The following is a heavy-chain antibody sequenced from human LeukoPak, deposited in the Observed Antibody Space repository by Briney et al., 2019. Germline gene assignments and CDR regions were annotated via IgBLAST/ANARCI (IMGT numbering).Heavy chain of an antibody. J-gene: IGHJ4*02. CDR3: AKSGLPYYDILTGFEYYFDY. CDR1: GFTFSSYG. V-gene: IGHV3-33*06. D-gene: IGHD3-9*01. Sequence: TGGSLRLSCSASGFTFSSYGMHWVRQAPGKGLEWVAVIWYDGSNKYYADSVKGRFTISRDNSKNTLYLQMNSLRAEDTAVYYCAKSGLPYYDILTGFEYYFDYWGQGTLVTVSS. CDR2: IWYDGSNK.